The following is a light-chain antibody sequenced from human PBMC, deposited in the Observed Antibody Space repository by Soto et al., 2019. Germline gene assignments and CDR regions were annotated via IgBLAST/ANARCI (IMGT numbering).Light chain of an antibody. Sequence: EMVMTQSPATLSVSPGERVTLSCRASESVHRNLAWYQQTPGQGPSLLIYYASTRATGVPDRFTGSGSGTEFTLTISSLQSEDFGVYHCQHYSNWPPTFGPGTRV. CDR3: QHYSNWPPT. CDR2: YAS. V-gene: IGKV3-15*01. CDR1: ESVHRN. J-gene: IGKJ3*01.